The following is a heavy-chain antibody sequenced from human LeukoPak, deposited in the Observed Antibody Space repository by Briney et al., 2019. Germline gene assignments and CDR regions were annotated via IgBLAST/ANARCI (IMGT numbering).Heavy chain of an antibody. CDR3: ARESLIPVSRYYFYLMDV. CDR2: MSYSGNT. D-gene: IGHD1-14*01. J-gene: IGHJ6*02. V-gene: IGHV4-61*01. CDR1: GGSVNSGTNF. Sequence: NTSETLSLTCTVSGGSVNSGTNFWSWIRQPPGKALEWIGYMSYSGNTNYNPSLKSRVTISVDTSKNQFSLRLNSVSTADTAVYYCARESLIPVSRYYFYLMDVWGRGTTVTVSS.